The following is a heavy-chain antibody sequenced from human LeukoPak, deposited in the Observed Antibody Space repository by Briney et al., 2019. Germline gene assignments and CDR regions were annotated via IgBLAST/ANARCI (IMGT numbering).Heavy chain of an antibody. CDR3: ARESLGDSSGYYLLNYFDY. CDR1: GGSISSGGYY. D-gene: IGHD3-22*01. V-gene: IGHV4-61*02. J-gene: IGHJ4*02. Sequence: SQTLSLTCTASGGSISSGGYYWGWIRQPAGKGLESIGRIYTGGSTNYNPSLKSRVTISVDTSKNQFSLKLSSVTAADTAVYYCARESLGDSSGYYLLNYFDYWGQGTLVTVSS. CDR2: IYTGGST.